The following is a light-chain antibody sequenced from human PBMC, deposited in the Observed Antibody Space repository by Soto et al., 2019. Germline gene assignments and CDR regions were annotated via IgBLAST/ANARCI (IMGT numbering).Light chain of an antibody. Sequence: ILMTQSPSTLSASVGDRVTITCRASQSVTRFLAWYQQKPGKAPKLLIYKASTLGGGVPSRFSGGGSGTEFTLTISSLQPDDSATYYCQQYVSYSSFGPGTKVEIK. V-gene: IGKV1-5*03. CDR3: QQYVSYSS. CDR2: KAS. J-gene: IGKJ3*01. CDR1: QSVTRF.